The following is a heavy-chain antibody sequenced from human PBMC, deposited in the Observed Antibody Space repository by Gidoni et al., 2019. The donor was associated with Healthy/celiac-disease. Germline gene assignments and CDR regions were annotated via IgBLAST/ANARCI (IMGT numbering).Heavy chain of an antibody. CDR2: ISSSSSYI. CDR1: GFTFSSYS. Sequence: EVQLVESGGGLVKPGGSLRLSCAASGFTFSSYSMNWVRQAPGKGLEWVSSISSSSSYIYYADSVKGRFTISRDNAKNSLYLQMNSLRAEDTAVYYCARDDGVTIFGVVTFDYWGQGTLVTVSS. D-gene: IGHD3-3*01. CDR3: ARDDGVTIFGVVTFDY. J-gene: IGHJ4*02. V-gene: IGHV3-21*01.